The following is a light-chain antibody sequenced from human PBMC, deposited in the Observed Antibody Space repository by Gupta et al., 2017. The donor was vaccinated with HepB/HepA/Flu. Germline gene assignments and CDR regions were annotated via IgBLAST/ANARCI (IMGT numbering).Light chain of an antibody. CDR3: QQRSNWPPYT. Sequence: EIVLTQSPGTLSLSPVERATLSCRASQSVSSYLAWYQQKPGQAPRLIIYDASNSATGIPARFSGRGSGTGFTLTISRLEPEDFAVYYCQQRSNWPPYTFGQGTKLDLK. CDR1: QSVSSY. CDR2: DAS. V-gene: IGKV3-11*01. J-gene: IGKJ2*01.